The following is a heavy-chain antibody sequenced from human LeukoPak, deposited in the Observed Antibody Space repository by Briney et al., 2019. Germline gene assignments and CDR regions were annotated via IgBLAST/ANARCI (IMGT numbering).Heavy chain of an antibody. CDR2: IRSKANSYAT. Sequence: GGSLRLSCAASGFTFSGSAMHWGRQASGKGLEWVGRIRSKANSYATAYAASVKGRFTISRDDSKNTAYLQMNSLKTEDTAVYYCTCSSTSHDYWGQGTLVTVSS. V-gene: IGHV3-73*01. D-gene: IGHD2-2*01. J-gene: IGHJ4*02. CDR3: TCSSTSHDY. CDR1: GFTFSGSA.